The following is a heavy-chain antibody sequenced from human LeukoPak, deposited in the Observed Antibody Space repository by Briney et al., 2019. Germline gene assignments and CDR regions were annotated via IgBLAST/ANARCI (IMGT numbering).Heavy chain of an antibody. J-gene: IGHJ6*02. D-gene: IGHD3-10*01. CDR1: GESFSGYY. CDR2: INHSGST. V-gene: IGHV4-34*01. CDR3: ARGYGSYYYGMDV. Sequence: SETLSLTCAVYGESFSGYYWSWVRQPPGKGLEWIGEINHSGSTNYNPSLKSRVTISVDTSKNQFSLKLSSVTAADTTVYYCARGYGSYYYGMDVWGQGTSVTVSS.